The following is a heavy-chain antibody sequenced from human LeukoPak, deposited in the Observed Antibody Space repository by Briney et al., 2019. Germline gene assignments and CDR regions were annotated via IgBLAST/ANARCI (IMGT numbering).Heavy chain of an antibody. Sequence: ASVKVSCKASVYTFCIYGISWVRQAPGQGLEWMAWISPYDGDTNYAQKFEGRVTMTTETSTNTAYMELRSLRSDDTAIYYCARDYCTRGGDCYKEDLFDPWGQGTLVTVSA. V-gene: IGHV1-18*01. CDR2: ISPYDGDT. D-gene: IGHD2-21*02. CDR3: ARDYCTRGGDCYKEDLFDP. J-gene: IGHJ5*02. CDR1: VYTFCIYG.